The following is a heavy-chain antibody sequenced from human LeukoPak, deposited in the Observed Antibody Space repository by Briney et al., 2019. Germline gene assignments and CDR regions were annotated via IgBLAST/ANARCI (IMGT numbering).Heavy chain of an antibody. D-gene: IGHD6-19*01. V-gene: IGHV3-30-3*01. Sequence: PGGSLRLSCAASGFTFSSYAMHWVRQAPGKGLEWVAVISYDGSNKYYADSVKGRFTISRDNSKNTLYLQMNSLRAEDTAVYYCARDAIPGIAVAGPYYFDYWGQGTLVTVSS. CDR1: GFTFSSYA. CDR3: ARDAIPGIAVAGPYYFDY. J-gene: IGHJ4*02. CDR2: ISYDGSNK.